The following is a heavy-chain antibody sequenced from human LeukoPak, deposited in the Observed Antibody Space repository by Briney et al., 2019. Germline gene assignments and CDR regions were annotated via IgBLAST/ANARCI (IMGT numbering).Heavy chain of an antibody. D-gene: IGHD2-15*01. J-gene: IGHJ4*02. CDR2: IHQDGNEK. CDR3: ARGDKFSGDY. Sequence: PGGSLRLSCAASGFTFSTYWMSWVRQAPAKGLEWVANIHQDGNEKYYVDSVKSRFTTSRDNDKNSLYLQMNSLRAEDTAVYYCARGDKFSGDYWGQGTLVTVSS. V-gene: IGHV3-7*04. CDR1: GFTFSTYW.